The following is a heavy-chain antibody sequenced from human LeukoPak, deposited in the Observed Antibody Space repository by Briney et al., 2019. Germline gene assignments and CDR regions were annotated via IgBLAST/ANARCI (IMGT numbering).Heavy chain of an antibody. V-gene: IGHV3-23*01. Sequence: PGGSLRLSCATSGFTFSSYAMSWVRQAPGKGLEWVSSISGSGGNTYYADSVKGRFTISRDNAKNSLYLQMISLRAEDTAVYYCARTYYDILTGYNPYFDYWGQGTLVTVSS. CDR1: GFTFSSYA. D-gene: IGHD3-9*01. CDR2: ISGSGGNT. CDR3: ARTYYDILTGYNPYFDY. J-gene: IGHJ4*02.